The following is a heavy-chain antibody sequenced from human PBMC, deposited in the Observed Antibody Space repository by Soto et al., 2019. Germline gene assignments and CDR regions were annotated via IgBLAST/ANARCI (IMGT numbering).Heavy chain of an antibody. CDR1: GDSISRIDYY. V-gene: IGHV4-31*03. CDR3: ARGNYYDSSGLY. CDR2: IYFRGNT. D-gene: IGHD3-22*01. Sequence: PSETLSLTCSVSGDSISRIDYYWTWIRQHPEKGLEWIGNIYFRGNTYYSPSLESRLTISVDTSKNQFSLKLTSVTAADTAVYYCARGNYYDSSGLYWGQGTLVTVSS. J-gene: IGHJ4*02.